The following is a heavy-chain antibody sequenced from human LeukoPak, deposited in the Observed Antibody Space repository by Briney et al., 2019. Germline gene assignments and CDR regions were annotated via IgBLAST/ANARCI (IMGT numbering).Heavy chain of an antibody. CDR3: ARDWSSWFDY. CDR2: ISSSSSYI. D-gene: IGHD6-13*01. CDR1: GFTFTTYS. V-gene: IGHV3-21*01. J-gene: IGHJ4*02. Sequence: GGSLRLSCAASGFTFTTYSMHWVRQAPGKGLEWVSSISSSSSYIYYADSVKGRFTISRDNAKNSLFLQMNSLRAEDTAVYYCARDWSSWFDYWGQGTLVTVSS.